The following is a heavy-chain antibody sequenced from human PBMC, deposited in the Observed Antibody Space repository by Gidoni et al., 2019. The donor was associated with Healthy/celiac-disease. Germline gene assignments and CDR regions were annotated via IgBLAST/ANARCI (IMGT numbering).Heavy chain of an antibody. CDR1: GYSFTSYW. CDR3: ARSSKPQGRVREKLVEGFDY. CDR2: IYPGDSDT. V-gene: IGHV5-51*01. J-gene: IGHJ4*02. Sequence: EVQLVQSGAEVKKPGESLKISCKGSGYSFTSYWNGRVRQMPGKGLEWMGIIYPGDSDTRYSPSFQGQVTISADKSISTAYLQWSSLKASDTAMYYCARSSKPQGRVREKLVEGFDYWGQGTLVTVSS. D-gene: IGHD6-6*01.